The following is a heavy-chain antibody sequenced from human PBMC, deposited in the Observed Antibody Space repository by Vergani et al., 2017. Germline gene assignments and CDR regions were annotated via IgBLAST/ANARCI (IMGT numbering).Heavy chain of an antibody. CDR1: GFTFDDYA. CDR3: AKDSGSYYYYYGMDV. CDR2: ISWNSGSI. D-gene: IGHD5-12*01. V-gene: IGHV3-9*01. Sequence: EVQLVESGGGLVQPGRSLRLSCAASGFTFDDYAMHWVRQAPGKGLEWVSGISWNSGSIGYADSVKGRFTISRDNAKNSLYLHMNSLRAEDTALYYCAKDSGSYYYYYGMDVWGQGTTVTVSS. J-gene: IGHJ6*02.